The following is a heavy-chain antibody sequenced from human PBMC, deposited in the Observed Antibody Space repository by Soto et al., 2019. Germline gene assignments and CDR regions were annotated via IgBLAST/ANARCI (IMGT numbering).Heavy chain of an antibody. CDR3: ARGRITRATGSVS. Sequence: EASVKVSCKASGYTSTSYDINWVRQATGQGLEWMGWMNPNSGNTGYAQKFQGRVTMTRNTSISTAYMELSSLRSEDTAVYYCARGRITRATGSVSWGQGTLVTVSS. J-gene: IGHJ4*02. V-gene: IGHV1-8*01. CDR1: GYTSTSYD. D-gene: IGHD1-26*01. CDR2: MNPNSGNT.